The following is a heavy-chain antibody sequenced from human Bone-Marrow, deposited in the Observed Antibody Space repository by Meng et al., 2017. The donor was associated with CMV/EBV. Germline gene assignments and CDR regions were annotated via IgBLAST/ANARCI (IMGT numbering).Heavy chain of an antibody. V-gene: IGHV4-59*01. J-gene: IGHJ6*02. Sequence: SETLSLTCTVSGGSMSGDYWSWIRQPPGKGLEWIGYMFYSGSTNYNPSLKSRVTISVDTSKSQFSLKLSSVTAADTAVYYCARLLPAADYFYYAGFDVWGQGPTVTVSS. CDR1: GGSMSGDY. CDR3: ARLLPAADYFYYAGFDV. CDR2: MFYSGST. D-gene: IGHD2-2*01.